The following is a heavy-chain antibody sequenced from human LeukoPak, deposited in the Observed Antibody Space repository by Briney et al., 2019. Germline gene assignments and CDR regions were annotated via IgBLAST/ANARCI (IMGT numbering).Heavy chain of an antibody. CDR2: ITSGGTT. CDR3: IADVPTLDTQLDY. CDR1: GFTFGDYA. Sequence: GGSLRLSCTASGFTFGDYAMSWVRQAPGKGPEWVGHITSGGTTDYAAPVKGRFTISRENSKNTVYLQMNSLKMEDTAMYYCIADVPTLDTQLDYWGQGTLVTVSS. J-gene: IGHJ4*02. D-gene: IGHD4-23*01. V-gene: IGHV3-15*01.